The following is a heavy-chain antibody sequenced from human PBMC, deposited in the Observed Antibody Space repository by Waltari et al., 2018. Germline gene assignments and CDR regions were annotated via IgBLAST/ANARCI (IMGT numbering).Heavy chain of an antibody. J-gene: IGHJ4*02. Sequence: QVQLQESGPGLVKPSQTLSLTCTVSGGSISSGSYYSSWIRQPAGKGLEWIGRIYTSGSTNYNPSLKSRVTISVDTSKNQFSLKLSSVTAADTAVYYCARDHKLVPLDYWGQGTLVTVSS. D-gene: IGHD6-13*01. CDR1: GGSISSGSYY. CDR2: IYTSGST. V-gene: IGHV4-61*02. CDR3: ARDHKLVPLDY.